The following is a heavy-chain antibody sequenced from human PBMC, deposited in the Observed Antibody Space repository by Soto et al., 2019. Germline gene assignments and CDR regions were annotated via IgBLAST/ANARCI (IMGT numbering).Heavy chain of an antibody. Sequence: QVQLVQSGAEVKQPESSVKVSCKASGVTFNNSTVNWVRQAPGQGLEWMGRFTPILGVANNAQKFQGRLTLSVEKSTSTAYMELSSLRSEDTAVYYCARPSTTATGGVEHWGQGTLVIVSS. CDR3: ARPSTTATGGVEH. CDR2: FTPILGVA. J-gene: IGHJ4*02. CDR1: GVTFNNST. D-gene: IGHD2-8*02. V-gene: IGHV1-69*02.